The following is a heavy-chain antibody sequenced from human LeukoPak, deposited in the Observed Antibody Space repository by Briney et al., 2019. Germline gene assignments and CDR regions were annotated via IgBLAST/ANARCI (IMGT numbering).Heavy chain of an antibody. D-gene: IGHD4-11*01. CDR3: ASRSRTVTTTTFDY. V-gene: IGHV4-34*01. CDR2: INHSGST. CDR1: GGSFSGYY. Sequence: PSETLSLTCAVYGGSFSGYYWSWIRQPPGKGLEWMGEINHSGSTNYNPSLKSRVTISVDTSKNQFSLKLSSVTAADTAVYYCASRSRTVTTTTFDYWGQGTLVTVSS. J-gene: IGHJ4*02.